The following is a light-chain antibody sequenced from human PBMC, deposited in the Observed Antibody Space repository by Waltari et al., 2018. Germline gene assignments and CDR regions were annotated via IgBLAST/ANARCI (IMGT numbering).Light chain of an antibody. V-gene: IGLV2-11*01. Sequence: QSALTQPRSVSGSPGQSVTISCTGTSSALGVYDYVSWYQQHPGKAPRGMIYDVSQRPSGSPDRFYGSKSGNTASLPISGLQAEDEANYYCCSNSGSYEVFGGGTKLTVL. CDR3: CSNSGSYEV. J-gene: IGLJ2*01. CDR2: DVS. CDR1: SSALGVYDY.